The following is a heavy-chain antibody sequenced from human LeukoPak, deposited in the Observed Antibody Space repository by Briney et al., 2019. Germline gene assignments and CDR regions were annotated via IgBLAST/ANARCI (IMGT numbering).Heavy chain of an antibody. CDR2: IFSDGSTT. J-gene: IGHJ4*02. Sequence: QPGGSLRLSCAASGFTFSGYWMHWVRQAPGKGLVWVSRIFSDGSTTNYADSVKGRFTISRDNAKNTLYLQMNSLRAEDTAVYYCARDRYNSGSHHLDYWGQGTLVTVSS. D-gene: IGHD6-19*01. V-gene: IGHV3-74*01. CDR1: GFTFSGYW. CDR3: ARDRYNSGSHHLDY.